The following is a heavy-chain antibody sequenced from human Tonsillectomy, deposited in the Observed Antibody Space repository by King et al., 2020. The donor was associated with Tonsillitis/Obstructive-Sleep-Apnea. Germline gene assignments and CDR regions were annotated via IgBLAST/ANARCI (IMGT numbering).Heavy chain of an antibody. CDR1: GCSISSYY. CDR3: ARHGVVPAGLYSYYYMDV. Sequence: VQLQESGPGLVKPSETLSLTCFVSGCSISSYYWSWIRQPPDKGLEWFGYIYYSGSTKYNPSLNSRVTISVDTSKNQFSLMLSSVTAADTAVYYCARHGVVPAGLYSYYYMDVWGKGTTVTVSS. D-gene: IGHD2-2*01. CDR2: IYYSGST. V-gene: IGHV4-59*01. J-gene: IGHJ6*03.